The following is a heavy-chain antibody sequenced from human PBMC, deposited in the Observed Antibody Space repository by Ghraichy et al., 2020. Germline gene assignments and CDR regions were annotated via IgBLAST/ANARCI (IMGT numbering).Heavy chain of an antibody. Sequence: SETLYLTCTVSGGSISSYYWSWIRQPPGKGLEWIGYIYYSGGTNYNPSLNSRVTISVDTSKNQFSLKLSSVTAADTAVYYCARHWTNSYGSGRPYYYYYLDVWGKGTTVTVSS. J-gene: IGHJ6*03. V-gene: IGHV4-59*08. CDR2: IYYSGGT. CDR1: GGSISSYY. D-gene: IGHD3-10*01. CDR3: ARHWTNSYGSGRPYYYYYLDV.